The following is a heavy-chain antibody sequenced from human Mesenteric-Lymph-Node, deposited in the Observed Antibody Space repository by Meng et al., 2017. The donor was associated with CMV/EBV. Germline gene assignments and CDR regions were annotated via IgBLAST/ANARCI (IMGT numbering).Heavy chain of an antibody. CDR3: AKDLGGYCSSITCYLDY. J-gene: IGHJ4*03. CDR2: ISHDGSKE. D-gene: IGHD2-2*01. V-gene: IGHV3-30*04. CDR1: GFTFSNYS. Sequence: GGSLRLSCAASGFTFSNYSMHWVRQAPGKGLEWVAIISHDGSKEYYADSVKGRFTISRDNSKNTVYLQMSGLGAEDAALYYCAKDLGGYCSSITCYLDYWGQGTLVTVSS.